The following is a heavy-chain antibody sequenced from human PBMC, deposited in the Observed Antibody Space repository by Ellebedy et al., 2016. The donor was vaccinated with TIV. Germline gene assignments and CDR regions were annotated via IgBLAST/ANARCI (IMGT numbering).Heavy chain of an antibody. D-gene: IGHD1-26*01. CDR2: MNPNSGNT. J-gene: IGHJ4*02. Sequence: ASVKVSXXASGYTFTSYDINWVRQATGQGLEWMGWMNPNSGNTNYAQKFQGRVTMTTDTSTSTAHMELRSLRSDDTAVYYCARLNSGTFDYWGQGTLVTVSS. CDR3: ARLNSGTFDY. V-gene: IGHV1-8*01. CDR1: GYTFTSYD.